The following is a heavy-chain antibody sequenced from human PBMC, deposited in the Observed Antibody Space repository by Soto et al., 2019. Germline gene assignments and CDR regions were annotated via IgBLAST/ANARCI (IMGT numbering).Heavy chain of an antibody. J-gene: IGHJ2*01. CDR3: ARERYGGRRNWYFDL. V-gene: IGHV4-31*03. CDR2: IYYSGST. CDR1: GGSISSGGYY. D-gene: IGHD4-17*01. Sequence: QVQLQESRPGLVKPSQTLSLTCTVSGGSISSGGYYWSWIRQHPGKGLEWIGYIYYSGSTYYNPSLQSRVTISVDTSKNQFSLKLSSVTAADTAVYYCARERYGGRRNWYFDLWGRGTLVTVSS.